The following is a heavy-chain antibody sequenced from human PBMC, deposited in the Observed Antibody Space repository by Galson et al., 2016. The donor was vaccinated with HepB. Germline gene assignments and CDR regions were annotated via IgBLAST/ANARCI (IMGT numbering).Heavy chain of an antibody. V-gene: IGHV4-61*01. CDR2: IHDSGNT. J-gene: IGHJ6*02. D-gene: IGHD2-2*02. CDR3: ARDEGFYNGMDV. Sequence: EPLSLTCTVSSDPVTSGTYYWSWVRRSPGKGLDWIGYIHDSGNTNYNPSIKSRVTISRDTSKNQFFLELTSVTAADTAVYYCARDEGFYNGMDVWGQGTTVTVAS. CDR1: SDPVTSGTYY.